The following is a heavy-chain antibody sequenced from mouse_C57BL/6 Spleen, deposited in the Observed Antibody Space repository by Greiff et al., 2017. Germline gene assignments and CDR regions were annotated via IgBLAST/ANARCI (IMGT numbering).Heavy chain of an antibody. CDR1: GFTFSNYW. CDR3: TGHEYDDWYFDV. D-gene: IGHD2-4*01. CDR2: IRLKSDNYAT. V-gene: IGHV6-3*01. Sequence: EVKVEESGGGLVQPGGSMKLSCVASGFTFSNYWMNWVRQSPEKGLEWVAQIRLKSDNYATHYAESVKGRFTISRDDSKSSVYLQMNNLRAEDTGIYYCTGHEYDDWYFDVWGTGTTVTVSS. J-gene: IGHJ1*03.